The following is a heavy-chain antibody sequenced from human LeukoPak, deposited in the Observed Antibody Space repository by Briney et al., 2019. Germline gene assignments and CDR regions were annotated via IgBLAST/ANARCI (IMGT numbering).Heavy chain of an antibody. V-gene: IGHV1-46*01. CDR1: GYTFTSYY. Sequence: ASVKVSCKASGYTFTSYYMHWVRQAPGQGLEWMGIINPSGGSTSYAQKFQGRVTMTSDTSTSTVYMELSSLRSEDTAVYHCAREVNDILPGLDYWGQGTLVTVSS. CDR3: AREVNDILPGLDY. J-gene: IGHJ4*02. D-gene: IGHD3-9*01. CDR2: INPSGGST.